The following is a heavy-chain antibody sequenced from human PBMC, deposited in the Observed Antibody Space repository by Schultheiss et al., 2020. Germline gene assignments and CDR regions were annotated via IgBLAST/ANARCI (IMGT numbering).Heavy chain of an antibody. CDR2: ISSSSSTI. Sequence: GESLKISCAASGFTFSSYSMNWVRQAPGKGLEWVSYISSSSSTIYYADSVKGRFTISRDNAKNSLYLQMNSLRAEDTAVYYCARDQDSRSPTRDDAFDIWGQGTMVTVSS. V-gene: IGHV3-48*01. CDR1: GFTFSSYS. CDR3: ARDQDSRSPTRDDAFDI. J-gene: IGHJ3*02. D-gene: IGHD6-13*01.